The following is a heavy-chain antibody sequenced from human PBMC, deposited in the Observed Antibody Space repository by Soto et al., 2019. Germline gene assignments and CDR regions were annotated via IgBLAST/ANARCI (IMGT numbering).Heavy chain of an antibody. Sequence: SETLSLTCTVSGGSITSYYWNWIRQPPGKGPEWIGYIYYSGSTKYNPSLKSRVIISVDLSKNQFSLKLSSVTAADTAVYYCARGCSGGSCYSVDYYGMDVWGQGTTVTVSS. CDR2: IYYSGST. CDR3: ARGCSGGSCYSVDYYGMDV. D-gene: IGHD2-15*01. V-gene: IGHV4-59*01. CDR1: GGSITSYY. J-gene: IGHJ6*02.